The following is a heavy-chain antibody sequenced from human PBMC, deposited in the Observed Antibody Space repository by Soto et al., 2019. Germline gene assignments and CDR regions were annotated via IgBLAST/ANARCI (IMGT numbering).Heavy chain of an antibody. Sequence: QVQLVQSGAEEKKPGASVKVSCKASGYTFTGYAMHWLRQAPGQRLEWMGWINAGNGNTKYSQKFQGRVTITRDTSASTAYMELSSLRSEDTAVYYCARAVAVPADFDYWGLGTLVTVSS. CDR2: INAGNGNT. D-gene: IGHD6-19*01. CDR1: GYTFTGYA. CDR3: ARAVAVPADFDY. J-gene: IGHJ4*02. V-gene: IGHV1-3*05.